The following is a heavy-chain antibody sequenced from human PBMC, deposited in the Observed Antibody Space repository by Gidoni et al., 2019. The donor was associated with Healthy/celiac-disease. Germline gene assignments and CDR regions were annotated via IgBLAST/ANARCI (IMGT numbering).Heavy chain of an antibody. D-gene: IGHD1-26*01. CDR2: INHSGST. CDR1: GGSFSGYY. CDR3: ARLWPSGSSYYYYGMDV. J-gene: IGHJ6*02. V-gene: IGHV4-34*01. Sequence: QVQLQQWGAGLLKHSETLSPTCAVYGGSFSGYYWSWIRQPPGQGLEWIGEINHSGSTNYNPSLKSRVTISVDTSKNQFSLKLSSVTAADTAVYYCARLWPSGSSYYYYGMDVWGQGTTVTVSS.